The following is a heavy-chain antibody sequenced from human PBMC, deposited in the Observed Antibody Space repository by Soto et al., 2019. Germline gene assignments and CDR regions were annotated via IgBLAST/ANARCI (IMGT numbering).Heavy chain of an antibody. V-gene: IGHV4-34*01. D-gene: IGHD3-3*01. Sequence: QVQLQQWGAGLLKPSETLSLTCAVYGGSFSGYYWSWIRQPPGKGLEWIGEINHSGSTNYNPSLKSRVTISVDTSKNQFSLKLSSVTAADTAVYYCASDGALRGGSDYWGQGTLVTVSS. J-gene: IGHJ4*02. CDR1: GGSFSGYY. CDR2: INHSGST. CDR3: ASDGALRGGSDY.